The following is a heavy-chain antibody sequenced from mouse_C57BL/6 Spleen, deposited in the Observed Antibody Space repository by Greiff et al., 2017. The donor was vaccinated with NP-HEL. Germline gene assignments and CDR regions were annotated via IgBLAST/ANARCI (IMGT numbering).Heavy chain of an antibody. CDR2: INPNYGTT. J-gene: IGHJ3*01. CDR1: GYSFTDYN. Sequence: VQLKESGPELVKPGASVKISCKASGYSFTDYNLNWVKQSNGKSLEWIGVINPNYGTTSYNQKFKGKATLTVDQSSSTAYMQLNSLTSEDSAVYYCARSFYYYGSSPFAYWGQGTLVTVSA. CDR3: ARSFYYYGSSPFAY. V-gene: IGHV1-39*01. D-gene: IGHD1-1*01.